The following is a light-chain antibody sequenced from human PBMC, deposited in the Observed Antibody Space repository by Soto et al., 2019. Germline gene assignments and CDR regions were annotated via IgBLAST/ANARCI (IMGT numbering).Light chain of an antibody. CDR3: QQRSNYPDS. CDR2: GAS. Sequence: ELIMTRYHAKLSVYPKAIVTLFCRASQSVSSNLAWYQQKVGQAPRLLIYGASTMATGIPARFSGSGSGTEFTLTISSLEPEDFAVYYCQQRSNYPDSFGGGTLVDIK. CDR1: QSVSSN. J-gene: IGKJ5*01. V-gene: IGKV3-15*01.